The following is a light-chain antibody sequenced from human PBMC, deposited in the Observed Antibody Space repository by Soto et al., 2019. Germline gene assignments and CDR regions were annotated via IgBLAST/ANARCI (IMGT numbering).Light chain of an antibody. CDR3: QQYGSSALT. CDR2: GAS. V-gene: IGKV3-20*01. J-gene: IGKJ4*01. CDR1: QSVSSIY. Sequence: EIVLTQSPGTLSLSPGERATLSCRASQSVSSIYLAWYQQKPGQAPRLLIYGASSRPTGIPDRFSGSGSGTDFTLTICRLEPEEFAVYYCQQYGSSALTFGGGTKVEIK.